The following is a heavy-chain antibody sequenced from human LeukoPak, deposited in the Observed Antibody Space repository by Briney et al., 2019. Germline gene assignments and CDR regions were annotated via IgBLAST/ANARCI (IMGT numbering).Heavy chain of an antibody. CDR2: ISSSSSTI. V-gene: IGHV3-48*02. CDR3: ARGSTLVDIVATTPFDY. CDR1: GFTFSSYS. Sequence: GGSLRLSCAASGFTFSSYSMNWVRQAPGKGLEWVSYISSSSSTIYYADSVKGRFTISRDNAKNSLYLQMNSLRDEDTAVYYCARGSTLVDIVATTPFDYWGQGTLVTVSS. D-gene: IGHD5-12*01. J-gene: IGHJ4*02.